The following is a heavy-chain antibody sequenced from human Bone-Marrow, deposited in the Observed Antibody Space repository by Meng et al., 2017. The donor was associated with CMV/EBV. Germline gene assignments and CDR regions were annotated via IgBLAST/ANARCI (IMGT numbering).Heavy chain of an antibody. J-gene: IGHJ4*02. CDR1: GGTFSSYA. CDR3: ARGYSSSWYEGVDY. D-gene: IGHD6-13*01. Sequence: SVKVSCKASGGTFSSYAISWVRQAPGQGLEWMGGVIPFLGIPNYAQKLQGRVTMTTDTSTSTAYMELRSLRSDDTAVYYCARGYSSSWYEGVDYWGQGTLVTVSS. CDR2: VIPFLGIP. V-gene: IGHV1-69*10.